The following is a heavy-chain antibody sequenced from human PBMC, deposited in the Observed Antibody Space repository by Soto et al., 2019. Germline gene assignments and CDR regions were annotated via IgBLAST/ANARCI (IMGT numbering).Heavy chain of an antibody. CDR2: SIPIPGTA. CDR3: ARSQGSSTSLDIYYYYYYGMDV. Sequence: QVQLVQSGAEVKKPGSSVKVSCKASGGTFGSYAISWVRQAPGQGLEWMGGSIPIPGTANYAQKFQGRGTIAADESTSTAYMELSSLRSEDTAVYYCARSQGSSTSLDIYYYYYYGMDVWGQGTTVTVSS. J-gene: IGHJ6*02. D-gene: IGHD2-2*01. V-gene: IGHV1-69*01. CDR1: GGTFGSYA.